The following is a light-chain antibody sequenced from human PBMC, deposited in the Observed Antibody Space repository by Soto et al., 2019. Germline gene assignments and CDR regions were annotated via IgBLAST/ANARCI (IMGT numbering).Light chain of an antibody. CDR1: QSISSN. Sequence: EIVMTQSPATLSVSPGERATLSCRASQSISSNLAWYQQKPGQAPRLLIYGASTGATGIPARFSGSGSGTEFTLTISSLQSEDFAVYYCQQYNNWPWRFGQGTRVEIK. J-gene: IGKJ1*01. CDR3: QQYNNWPWR. CDR2: GAS. V-gene: IGKV3-15*01.